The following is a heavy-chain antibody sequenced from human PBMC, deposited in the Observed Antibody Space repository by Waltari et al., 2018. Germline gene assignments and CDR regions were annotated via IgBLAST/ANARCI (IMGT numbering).Heavy chain of an antibody. Sequence: QVQLQQWGAGLLKPSETLSLTCAVYGGSFSGYSWSWIRQPPGKGLEWIGEINHSGSTNYNPSLKSRVTISVDTSKNQFSLKLSSVTAADTAVYYCARGLYYNFWSGYLSYYMDVWGKGTTVTISS. V-gene: IGHV4-34*01. CDR3: ARGLYYNFWSGYLSYYMDV. CDR1: GGSFSGYS. CDR2: INHSGST. J-gene: IGHJ6*03. D-gene: IGHD3-3*01.